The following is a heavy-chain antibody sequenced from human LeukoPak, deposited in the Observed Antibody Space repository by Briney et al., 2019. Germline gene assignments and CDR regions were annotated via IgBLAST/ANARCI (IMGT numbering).Heavy chain of an antibody. CDR2: ISAYNGNT. Sequence: ASVKVSCKASGYTFTSYGISWVRQAPGQGLEWMGWISAYNGNTNYAQRLQGRVTMTTDTSTSTAYMELRSLRSDDTAVYYCAKSATSDRITLYYFDYWGQGTLVTVSS. CDR3: AKSATSDRITLYYFDY. J-gene: IGHJ4*02. V-gene: IGHV1-18*01. CDR1: GYTFTSYG. D-gene: IGHD3-10*02.